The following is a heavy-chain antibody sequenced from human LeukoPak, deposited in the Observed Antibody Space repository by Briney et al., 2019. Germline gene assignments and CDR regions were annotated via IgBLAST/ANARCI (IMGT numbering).Heavy chain of an antibody. CDR1: GYTFTGYY. CDR2: INPNSGGT. CDR3: ARDWSYSGYDWFGLNWFDP. V-gene: IGHV1-2*02. J-gene: IGHJ5*02. D-gene: IGHD5-12*01. Sequence: GASVKVSCKASGYTFTGYYMHRVRQAPGQGLEWMGWINPNSGGTNYAQKFQGRVTMTRDTSISTAYMELSRLRSDDTAVYYCARDWSYSGYDWFGLNWFDPWGQGTLVTVSS.